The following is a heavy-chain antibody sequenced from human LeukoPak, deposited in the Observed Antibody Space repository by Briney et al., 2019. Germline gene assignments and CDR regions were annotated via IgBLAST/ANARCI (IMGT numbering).Heavy chain of an antibody. CDR2: ISSSGSTI. Sequence: WGSLRLSSAASGFTFSSYSMNWVRQGPGKGLEWVSYISSSGSTIYYPDSVKGRFTISRDNAKNSLYLQMNSLRAEDTAVYYCAELGITMIGGVWGKGTTVTISS. CDR1: GFTFSSYS. J-gene: IGHJ6*04. CDR3: AELGITMIGGV. V-gene: IGHV3-48*01. D-gene: IGHD3-10*02.